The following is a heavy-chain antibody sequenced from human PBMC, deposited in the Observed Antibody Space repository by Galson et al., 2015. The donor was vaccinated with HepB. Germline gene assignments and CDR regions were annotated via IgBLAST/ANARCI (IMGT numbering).Heavy chain of an antibody. D-gene: IGHD2-15*01. CDR3: ARGALVAVVDATQNNWFDP. J-gene: IGHJ5*02. CDR2: INPSGATT. V-gene: IGHV1-46*01. Sequence: SVKVSCKASGYSFTTYYMRWVRQAPGQGLEWMGIINPSGATTNYAQKFQGRVTMTRDTSTSTAYMELRSLRSDDTAVYYCARGALVAVVDATQNNWFDPWGQGTLVTVSS. CDR1: GYSFTTYY.